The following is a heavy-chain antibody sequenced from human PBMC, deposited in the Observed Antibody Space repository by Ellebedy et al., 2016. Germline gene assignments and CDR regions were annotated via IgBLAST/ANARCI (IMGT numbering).Heavy chain of an antibody. CDR1: GFSVTSND. CDR3: VTRHNGAFDF. V-gene: IGHV3-53*01. Sequence: GGSLRLXCAASGFSVTSNDMSWVRQAPGKGLELVSLIYGGGTSYYAESVKGRFTISRDNSKKTLYLQMSGLGAEDTAVYYCVTRHNGAFDFWGQGTKVTVSS. D-gene: IGHD1-14*01. J-gene: IGHJ3*01. CDR2: IYGGGTS.